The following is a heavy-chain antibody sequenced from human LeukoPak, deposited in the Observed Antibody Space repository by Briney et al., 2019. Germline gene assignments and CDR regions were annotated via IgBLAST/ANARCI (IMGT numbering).Heavy chain of an antibody. CDR2: IYNSWST. Sequence: SETLSLTCTVSGGSISSSSYYWGWIRQPPGKGLEWIGSIYNSWSTYYNPALKSRVTISVDTSKNQFSLKLSSVTAADTAVYYCAGSHGVDGVFYIWGQGTMVTVSS. CDR3: AGSHGVDGVFYI. V-gene: IGHV4-39*01. J-gene: IGHJ3*02. D-gene: IGHD2-8*01. CDR1: GGSISSSSYY.